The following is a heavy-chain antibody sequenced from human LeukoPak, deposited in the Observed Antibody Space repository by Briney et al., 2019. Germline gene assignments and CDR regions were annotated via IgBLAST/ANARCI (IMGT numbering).Heavy chain of an antibody. CDR1: GFTFSSQA. V-gene: IGHV3-23*01. CDR3: AKDPEF. J-gene: IGHJ4*02. D-gene: IGHD3-10*01. CDR2: ISESGDVT. Sequence: GGSLRLSCVVSGFTFSSQAMSWVRQAPGKGLEWIAGISESGDVTFHVDSVKGRFTISRDNSRNTLFLQMDSPRVEDTAVYYCAKDPEFWGQGTLVTVSS.